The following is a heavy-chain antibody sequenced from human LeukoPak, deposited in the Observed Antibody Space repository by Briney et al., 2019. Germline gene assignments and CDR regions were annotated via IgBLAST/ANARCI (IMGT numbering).Heavy chain of an antibody. CDR2: IYYSGST. CDR3: ARRLRLDWFDP. V-gene: IGHV4-59*08. CDR1: GGSISSYY. Sequence: PSETLSPTCTVSGGSISSYYWSWIRQPPGKGLEWIGYIYYSGSTNYNPSLKSRVTISVDTSKNQFSLKLSSVTAADTAVYYCARRLRLDWFDPWGQGTLVTVSS. J-gene: IGHJ5*02. D-gene: IGHD6-19*01.